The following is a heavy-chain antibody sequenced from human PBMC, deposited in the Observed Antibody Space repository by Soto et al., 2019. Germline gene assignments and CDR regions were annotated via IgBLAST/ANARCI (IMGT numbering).Heavy chain of an antibody. D-gene: IGHD6-13*01. J-gene: IGHJ6*02. V-gene: IGHV3-30*18. Sequence: PGGSLRLSCAASGFTFSSCAMHWVRQAPGKGLEWVAVISNDGRNKYYADSVKGRFIISRDDSKNTLYLQMNSLRAEETAVYFCAKDYSTWCMDVWGQGTTVTVSS. CDR2: ISNDGRNK. CDR3: AKDYSTWCMDV. CDR1: GFTFSSCA.